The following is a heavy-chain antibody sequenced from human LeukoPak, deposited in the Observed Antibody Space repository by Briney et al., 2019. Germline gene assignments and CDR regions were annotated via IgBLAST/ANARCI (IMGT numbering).Heavy chain of an antibody. J-gene: IGHJ4*02. CDR2: IYANDGNT. D-gene: IGHD2-15*01. V-gene: IGHV3-23*01. CDR3: AKGSGSSCYSPCDY. CDR1: GLTFRNYA. Sequence: HPGVSLRLSCAASGLTFRNYAMSWVRQAPGKGLEWVSVIYANDGNTYYADAVKGRFTISRDNSKDTLYLQMDSLRAEDTAVYYCAKGSGSSCYSPCDYWGQGILVTVSS.